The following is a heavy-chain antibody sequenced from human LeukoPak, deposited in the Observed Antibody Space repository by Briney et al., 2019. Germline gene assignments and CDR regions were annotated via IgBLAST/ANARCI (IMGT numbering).Heavy chain of an antibody. CDR3: ARESGLTDY. J-gene: IGHJ4*02. D-gene: IGHD3/OR15-3a*01. Sequence: GGSLRLSCAASGFTFSSYEMNWVRQAPGKGLEWVSYISSSGSTIYYADSVTGRFTISRDNAKNSLYLQMNSLRAEDTAVYYCARESGLTDYWGQGTLVTVSS. CDR2: ISSSGSTI. CDR1: GFTFSSYE. V-gene: IGHV3-48*03.